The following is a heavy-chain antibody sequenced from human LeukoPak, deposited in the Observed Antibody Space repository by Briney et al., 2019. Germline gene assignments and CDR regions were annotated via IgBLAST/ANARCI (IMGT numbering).Heavy chain of an antibody. Sequence: ASVKVSCKASGYTFTSYGISWVRQAPGEGLEWMGWISGLNGDTKYAQRIQGRVTLTTDTSTRTAYMELRSLRSDDTAVYYCARGTVSGEDYYHMDVWGKGTTVTVSS. CDR1: GYTFTSYG. CDR2: ISGLNGDT. V-gene: IGHV1-18*01. D-gene: IGHD4-11*01. CDR3: ARGTVSGEDYYHMDV. J-gene: IGHJ6*03.